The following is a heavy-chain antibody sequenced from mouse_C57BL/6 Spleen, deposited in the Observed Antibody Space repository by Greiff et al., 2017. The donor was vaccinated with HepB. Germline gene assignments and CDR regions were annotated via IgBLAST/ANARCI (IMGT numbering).Heavy chain of an antibody. J-gene: IGHJ2*01. CDR3: ARLDYYGSSPYFDY. CDR1: GYTFTDYY. D-gene: IGHD1-1*01. CDR2: INPYNGGT. Sequence: EVQLQQSGPVLVKPGASVKMSCKASGYTFTDYYMNWVKQSHGKSLEWIGVINPYNGGTSYNQKFKGKATLTVDKSSSTAYMELNSLTSEDSAVYYCARLDYYGSSPYFDYWGQCTTLTVSS. V-gene: IGHV1-19*01.